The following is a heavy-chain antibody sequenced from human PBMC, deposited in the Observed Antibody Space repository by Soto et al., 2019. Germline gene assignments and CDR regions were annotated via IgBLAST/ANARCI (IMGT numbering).Heavy chain of an antibody. CDR2: IYYSGST. CDR1: GGSISSSSYY. Sequence: SETLSLTCTVSGGSISSSSYYWGWIRQPPGKGLEWIGSIYYSGSTYYNPSLKSRVTISVDTSKNQFSLKLSSVTAADTAVYYCARPGKGSGWFDPWGQGTLVTVSS. CDR3: ARPGKGSGWFDP. V-gene: IGHV4-39*01. J-gene: IGHJ5*02. D-gene: IGHD6-19*01.